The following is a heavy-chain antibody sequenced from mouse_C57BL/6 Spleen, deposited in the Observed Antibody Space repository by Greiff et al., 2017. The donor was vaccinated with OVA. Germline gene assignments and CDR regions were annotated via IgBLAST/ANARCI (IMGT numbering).Heavy chain of an antibody. D-gene: IGHD1-1*01. V-gene: IGHV10-1*01. CDR2: IRSKSNNYAT. CDR3: VRHGGGYYYGSSSFAY. J-gene: IGHJ3*01. CDR1: GFSFNTYA. Sequence: EVKLVESGGGLVQPKGSLKLSCAASGFSFNTYAMNWVRQAPGKGLEWVARIRSKSNNYATYYADSVKDRFTISRDDSESMLYLQMNNLKTEDTAMYYCVRHGGGYYYGSSSFAYWGQGTLVTVSA.